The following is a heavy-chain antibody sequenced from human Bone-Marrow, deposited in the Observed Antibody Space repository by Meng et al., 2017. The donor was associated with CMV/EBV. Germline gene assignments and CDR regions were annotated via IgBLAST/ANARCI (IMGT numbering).Heavy chain of an antibody. Sequence: KASGYTFTTYGISWVRQAPGQGLEWMGWISPYNGNTNYAERLQGRVTMTTDTSTNTAYMELRTLRSDDTAVYYCARVRRSGSGWFVHWGQGTLVTVSS. CDR1: GYTFTTYG. V-gene: IGHV1-18*01. CDR2: ISPYNGNT. D-gene: IGHD6-19*01. J-gene: IGHJ5*02. CDR3: ARVRRSGSGWFVH.